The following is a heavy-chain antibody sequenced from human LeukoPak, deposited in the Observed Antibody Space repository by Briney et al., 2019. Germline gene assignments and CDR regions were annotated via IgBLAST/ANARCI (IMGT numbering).Heavy chain of an antibody. CDR2: IYPGDSDT. V-gene: IGHV5-51*01. J-gene: IGHJ6*04. Sequence: PGESLKISCKGSGYSFTTYWIAWVRQMPGKGLEWMGIIYPGDSDTRYSPSFQGQVTISADKSISTAFLQWSSLKASDTAMYYCARQQVAYYYYYGTDVWGKGTTVTVSS. CDR3: ARQQVAYYYYYGTDV. CDR1: GYSFTTYW. D-gene: IGHD2-15*01.